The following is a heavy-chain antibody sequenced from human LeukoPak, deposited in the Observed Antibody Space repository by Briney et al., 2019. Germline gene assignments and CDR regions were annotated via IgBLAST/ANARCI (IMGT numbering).Heavy chain of an antibody. Sequence: GGFLRLSCAASGFSVSVNYMSWVRQAPGKGLEWVSVLFASGYSKYADSVKGRFTISRDNSENTLDLHMHSLRAEDTAVYYCARGIGCTSCYTRIPYYMDVWGKGTTVTVSS. CDR2: LFASGYS. D-gene: IGHD2-2*02. CDR1: GFSVSVNY. J-gene: IGHJ6*03. V-gene: IGHV3-66*01. CDR3: ARGIGCTSCYTRIPYYMDV.